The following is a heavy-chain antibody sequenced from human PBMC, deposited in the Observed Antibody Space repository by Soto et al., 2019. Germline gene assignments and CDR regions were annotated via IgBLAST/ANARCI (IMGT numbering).Heavy chain of an antibody. V-gene: IGHV3-11*05. CDR2: ISSSTSHT. J-gene: IGHJ5*02. CDR1: GFTFSDYY. Sequence: GGSLRLSCAVSGFTFSDYYMTWIRQAPGKGLEWVSYISSSTSHTNYADSVKGRFTISRDNAKNSLFLQMNSLRAEDTAVYYCARDFIGGLTTVTEANWFDPWGQGTLVTVSS. D-gene: IGHD4-4*01. CDR3: ARDFIGGLTTVTEANWFDP.